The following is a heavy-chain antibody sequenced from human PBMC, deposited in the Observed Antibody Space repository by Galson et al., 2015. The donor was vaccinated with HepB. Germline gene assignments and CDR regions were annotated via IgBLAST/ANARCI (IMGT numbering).Heavy chain of an antibody. V-gene: IGHV3-23*01. CDR3: AKGGWADY. CDR1: GFTFSRYA. D-gene: IGHD1-26*01. CDR2: ISGTGDNT. Sequence: SLRLSCAASGFTFSRYAMTWVRQAPGKGLECVSSISGTGDNTDYADSVKGRFTVSRDNSKNTLYLQMNSLRAEDTALYYCAKGGWADYGGQGTLVTVSS. J-gene: IGHJ4*02.